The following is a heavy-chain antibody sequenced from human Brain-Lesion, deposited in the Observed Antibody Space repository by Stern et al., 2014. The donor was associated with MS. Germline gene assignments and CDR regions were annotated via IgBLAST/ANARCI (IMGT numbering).Heavy chain of an antibody. CDR2: SRNKPNSYTT. CDR1: GFTFSDHS. V-gene: IGHV3-72*01. Sequence: EVQLVESGGGLVRPGGSLRLSCAVSGFTFSDHSMDWVRQAPGKGLEWVGRSRNKPNSYTTEYAASVKGRFTVSRDDSKNLLYLQMNSLKTDDTAVYYCARGFHSFDSWGQGTLVTVSS. J-gene: IGHJ4*02. CDR3: ARGFHSFDS.